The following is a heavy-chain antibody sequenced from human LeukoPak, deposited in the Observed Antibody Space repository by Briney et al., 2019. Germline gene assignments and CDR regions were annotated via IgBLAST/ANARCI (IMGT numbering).Heavy chain of an antibody. J-gene: IGHJ6*02. CDR2: ISYDGSNK. V-gene: IGHV3-30-3*01. CDR1: GFTFSSYA. D-gene: IGHD5-12*01. Sequence: PGGSLRLSCAASGFTFSSYAMHWVRQAPGKGLEWVAVISYDGSNKYYADSVKGRFTISRDNSKNTLYLQMNSLRAEDTAVYYCAREWPKRSYYYYGMDVWGQGTTVTVSS. CDR3: AREWPKRSYYYYGMDV.